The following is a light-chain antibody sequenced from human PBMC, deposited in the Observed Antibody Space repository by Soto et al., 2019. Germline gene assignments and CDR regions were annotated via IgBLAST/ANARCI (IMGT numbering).Light chain of an antibody. CDR3: QQYGRSPFT. CDR1: QGASSTY. J-gene: IGKJ3*01. CDR2: AAS. Sequence: EIVLTQSPGTLSLSPGERATLSCRASQGASSTYLARYQQKPGQAPRLLIYAASSRATGIPERFSGSGSGTDFTLTISRLEPEDFAVYYCQQYGRSPFTFGRGTKVDIK. V-gene: IGKV3-20*01.